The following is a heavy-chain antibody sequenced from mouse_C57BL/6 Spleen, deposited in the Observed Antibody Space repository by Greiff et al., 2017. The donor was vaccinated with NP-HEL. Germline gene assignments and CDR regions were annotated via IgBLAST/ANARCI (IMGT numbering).Heavy chain of an antibody. CDR2: INPNNGGT. CDR3: ARRSLVITTVDWYFDV. V-gene: IGHV1-26*01. CDR1: GYTFTDYY. J-gene: IGHJ1*03. Sequence: EVQLQQSGPELVKPGASVKISCKASGYTFTDYYMNWVKQSHGKSLEWIGDINPNNGGTSYNQKFKGKATLTVDKSSSTAYMELRSLTSEDSAVYYCARRSLVITTVDWYFDVWGTGTTVTVSS. D-gene: IGHD1-1*01.